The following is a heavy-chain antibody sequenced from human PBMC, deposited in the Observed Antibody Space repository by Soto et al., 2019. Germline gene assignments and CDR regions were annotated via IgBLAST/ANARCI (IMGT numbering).Heavy chain of an antibody. V-gene: IGHV3-15*01. CDR2: IKSKTDGGTT. D-gene: IGHD3-3*01. CDR1: GLTFSKAW. Sequence: EVQLVESGGGLVKPGGSLRLSCEDSGLTFSKAWMSWVRQAPGKGLEWVSRIKSKTDGGTTDYAAPVKGRFTITRDDSKNTLYLQMNSLKTEDTAVYYCTTDALRFLEWLSYWGQGTLVTVSS. CDR3: TTDALRFLEWLSY. J-gene: IGHJ4*02.